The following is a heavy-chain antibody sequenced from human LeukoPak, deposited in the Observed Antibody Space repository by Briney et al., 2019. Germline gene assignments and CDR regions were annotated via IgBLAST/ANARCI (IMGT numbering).Heavy chain of an antibody. D-gene: IGHD3-22*01. CDR2: IYHSGST. CDR1: GYSISSGYY. Sequence: PSETLSLTCTVSGYSISSGYYWGWIRQPPGKGLEWIGSIYHSGSTYYNPSLKSRVTISVDTSKNQFSLKLSSVTAADTAVYYCASGGYSSGYYYAGDYWGQGTLVTVSS. CDR3: ASGGYSSGYYYAGDY. J-gene: IGHJ4*02. V-gene: IGHV4-38-2*02.